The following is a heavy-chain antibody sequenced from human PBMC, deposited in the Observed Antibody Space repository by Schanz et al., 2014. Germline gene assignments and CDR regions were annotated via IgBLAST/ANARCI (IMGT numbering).Heavy chain of an antibody. D-gene: IGHD6-6*01. CDR2: ISAYNGHT. CDR1: GYTFISYG. Sequence: QVQLVQSGAEVKKPGASVQVSCKASGYTFISYGIKWVRQAPGQGLEWMVWISAYNGHTDYAQKLQDRVTLTTATSTSTAYMDLRYLKTNNTAVEYCAKDQSPYSNSSDVTYLDVWGQGTLVTGSS. V-gene: IGHV1-18*01. J-gene: IGHJ4*02. CDR3: AKDQSPYSNSSDVTYLDV.